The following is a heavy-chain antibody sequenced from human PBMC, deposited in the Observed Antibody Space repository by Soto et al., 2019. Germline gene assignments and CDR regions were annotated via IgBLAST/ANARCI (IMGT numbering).Heavy chain of an antibody. D-gene: IGHD3-10*01. J-gene: IGHJ4*02. CDR1: GYTFTTYF. CDR3: ARVPTGRGDYDY. CDR2: INPSYGST. Sequence: QVQLVQSGAEVKKPGASVKVSCKPSGYTFTTYFLHWVRQAPGQGLEWMGIINPSYGSTTYAQSFQGRVSLTRDTSTSTAYMELSSLRSEDTAVYYCARVPTGRGDYDYWGQVTLVTVSS. V-gene: IGHV1-46*03.